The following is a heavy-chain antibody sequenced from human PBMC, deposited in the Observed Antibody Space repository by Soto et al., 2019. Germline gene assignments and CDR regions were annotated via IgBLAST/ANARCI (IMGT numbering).Heavy chain of an antibody. Sequence: SETLSLTCTVSGGSISSSSYYWGWIRQPPGKGLEWIGSIYYSGSTYYNPSLKSRVTISVDTSKNQFSLKLSSVTAADTAVYYCARQENSSGGYYYYYGMDVWGQGTTVTAP. CDR2: IYYSGST. CDR1: GGSISSSSYY. D-gene: IGHD6-19*01. J-gene: IGHJ6*02. CDR3: ARQENSSGGYYYYYGMDV. V-gene: IGHV4-39*01.